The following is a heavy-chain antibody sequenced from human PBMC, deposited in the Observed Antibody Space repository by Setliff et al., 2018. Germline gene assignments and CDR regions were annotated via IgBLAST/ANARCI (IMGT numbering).Heavy chain of an antibody. Sequence: GESLKISCAASGFTFNSYSINWVRQAPGKGLEWVSSISSTGSYKPYADSVRGRFTISRDNAKNSVDLQMSSLRPEDTAVYYCARGHYSSSSGWGQGTLVTVSS. CDR1: GFTFNSYS. CDR3: ARGHYSSSSG. CDR2: ISSTGSYK. D-gene: IGHD6-6*01. V-gene: IGHV3-21*04. J-gene: IGHJ4*02.